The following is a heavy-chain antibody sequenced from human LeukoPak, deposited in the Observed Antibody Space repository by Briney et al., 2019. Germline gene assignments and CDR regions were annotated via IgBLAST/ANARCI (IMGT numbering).Heavy chain of an antibody. Sequence: APVKVSCKASGYTFTSYYMHWARQAPGQGLEWMGIINPSGGSTSYAQKFQGRVTMTRDTSTSTVYMELSSLRSEDTAVYYCARGSLVRGVITPTHYWGQGTLVTVSS. J-gene: IGHJ4*02. CDR1: GYTFTSYY. CDR3: ARGSLVRGVITPTHY. V-gene: IGHV1-46*01. CDR2: INPSGGST. D-gene: IGHD3-10*01.